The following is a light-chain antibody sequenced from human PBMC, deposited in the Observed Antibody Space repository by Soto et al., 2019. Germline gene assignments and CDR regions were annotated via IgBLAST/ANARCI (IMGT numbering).Light chain of an antibody. CDR1: QTISSC. CDR2: QAS. V-gene: IGKV1-5*03. J-gene: IGKJ1*01. CDR3: HQYYCYSWT. Sequence: DIQMTQSPSSLSASVGDRVTITCRASQTISSCWAWYQQKPGKAPKLLIYQASTLKSGVPSRFSGSGTGAEFTLTISSLQYADFVTYYCHQYYCYSWTFGQGTKVDIK.